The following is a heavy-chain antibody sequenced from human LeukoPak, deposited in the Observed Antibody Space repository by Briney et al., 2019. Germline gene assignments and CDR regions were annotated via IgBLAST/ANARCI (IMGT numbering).Heavy chain of an antibody. D-gene: IGHD2-2*01. Sequence: PSETLSLICTVSAPSISSGSDDWSWIRQPAGKGLEWIGRIYTSGSTNYNPPLQSRVTISVDTSKNQFALKLSSVTAADTAVYHCARGLGGKLGYCSSTSCYFNWFDPWGQGTLVTVSP. CDR1: APSISSGSDD. V-gene: IGHV4-61*02. J-gene: IGHJ5*02. CDR3: ARGLGGKLGYCSSTSCYFNWFDP. CDR2: IYTSGST.